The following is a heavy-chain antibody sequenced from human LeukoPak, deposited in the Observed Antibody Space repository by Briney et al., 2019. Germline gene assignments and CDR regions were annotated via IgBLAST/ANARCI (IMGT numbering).Heavy chain of an antibody. D-gene: IGHD1-26*01. J-gene: IGHJ4*02. CDR2: IGTSTSYI. CDR1: GFTFSSYS. Sequence: GGSLRLSCAASGFTFSSYSMNWVRQTPGKGLEWVSSIGTSTSYIYYADSVKGRFTISRDNAKNSLYLEMNSLRAEDTAVYCARALWEQRSSAYFDYWGQGTLVTVSS. CDR3: ARALWEQRSSAYFDY. V-gene: IGHV3-21*01.